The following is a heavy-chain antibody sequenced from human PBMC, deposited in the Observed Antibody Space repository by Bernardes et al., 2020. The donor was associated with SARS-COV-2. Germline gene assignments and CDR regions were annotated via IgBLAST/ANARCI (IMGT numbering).Heavy chain of an antibody. Sequence: GGSLRLSCAASKFTFSTYAMSWVRQAPGKGLQWISIISGSGGSTYYADSVKGRFTISRDNSKNTLYLQMNSLRADDTAVYYCATGSGGAYCSGGKCYSYSDYYFGMDVWGQGTTVTVSS. CDR1: KFTFSTYA. CDR2: ISGSGGST. CDR3: ATGSGGAYCSGGKCYSYSDYYFGMDV. D-gene: IGHD2-15*01. V-gene: IGHV3-23*01. J-gene: IGHJ6*02.